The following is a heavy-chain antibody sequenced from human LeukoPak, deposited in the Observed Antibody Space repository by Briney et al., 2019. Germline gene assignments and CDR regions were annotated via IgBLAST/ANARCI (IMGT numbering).Heavy chain of an antibody. CDR1: GGSISTYY. D-gene: IGHD5-12*01. CDR2: LYGSGSI. J-gene: IGHJ6*02. CDR3: AREARLASAAGLDV. Sequence: PSETLSLTCTVSGGSISTYYWSWIRQPAGKGLGWIGRLYGSGSINYNPSLKSRLSLSGDTSKNQFSLKLSSVTAADTAVYYCAREARLASAAGLDVWGQGTMVTVSS. V-gene: IGHV4-4*07.